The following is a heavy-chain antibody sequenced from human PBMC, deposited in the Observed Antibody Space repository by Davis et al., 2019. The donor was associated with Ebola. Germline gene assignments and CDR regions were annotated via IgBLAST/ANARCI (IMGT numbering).Heavy chain of an antibody. CDR3: ARGRRYYYDSSGYYPDY. J-gene: IGHJ4*02. Sequence: GESLKISCAASGFTFSSYAMSWVRQAPGKGLEWVSAISGSGGSTYYADSVKGRFTISRDNSKNTLYLQMNSLRAEDTAVYYCARGRRYYYDSSGYYPDYWGQGTLVTVSS. V-gene: IGHV3-23*01. CDR1: GFTFSSYA. CDR2: ISGSGGST. D-gene: IGHD3-22*01.